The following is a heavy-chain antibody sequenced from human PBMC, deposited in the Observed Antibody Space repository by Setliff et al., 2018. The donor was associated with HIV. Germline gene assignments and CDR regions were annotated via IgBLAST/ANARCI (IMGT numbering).Heavy chain of an antibody. Sequence: SETLSLTCAVYGGSFSGYYWSWIRQPPGKGLEWIGEFNHGRSINYNSSLKSRVAISVDTSKNRFSLRLNSVTAADTAVYYCARGATLLPGYSDRWEYFYMDVWGKGTTVTVSS. J-gene: IGHJ6*03. D-gene: IGHD5-12*01. CDR2: FNHGRSI. V-gene: IGHV4-34*01. CDR1: GGSFSGYY. CDR3: ARGATLLPGYSDRWEYFYMDV.